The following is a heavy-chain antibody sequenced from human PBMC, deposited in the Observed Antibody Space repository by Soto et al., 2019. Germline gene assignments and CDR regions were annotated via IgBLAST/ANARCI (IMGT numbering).Heavy chain of an antibody. CDR2: IIPILGIA. CDR3: SRGRDWVAVASAY. D-gene: IGHD2-15*01. CDR1: GGTFSSYT. V-gene: IGHV1-69*02. J-gene: IGHJ4*02. Sequence: QVQLVQSGAEVKKPGSSVKVSCKASGGTFSSYTISWVRQAPGQGLEWMGRIIPILGIANYAQKFQGRVTXTXDXXTSPTDMQLSSVRSEDTAVYSGSRGRDWVAVASAYWGQGTLVTVSS.